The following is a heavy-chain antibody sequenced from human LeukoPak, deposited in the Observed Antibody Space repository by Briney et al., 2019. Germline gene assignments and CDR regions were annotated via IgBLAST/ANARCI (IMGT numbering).Heavy chain of an antibody. V-gene: IGHV4-4*07. CDR1: GGSISSYY. CDR2: IYTSRST. D-gene: IGHD3-10*01. CDR3: ARESEQIVSSNLWFGQYGSTSVDV. Sequence: SETLSRTCTVSGGSISSYYWSWIRKPAGKGLEWIGRIYTSRSTNYNPSLESRVTMSVDTSKNQFSLKLSSVTAADTAVYYCARESEQIVSSNLWFGQYGSTSVDVWGQGTTVTVSS. J-gene: IGHJ6*02.